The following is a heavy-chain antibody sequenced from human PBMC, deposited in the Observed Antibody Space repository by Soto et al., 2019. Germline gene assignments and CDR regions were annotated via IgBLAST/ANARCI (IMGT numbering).Heavy chain of an antibody. CDR1: GVQFNRED. CDR2: IIPMFGTP. V-gene: IGHV1-69*13. CDR3: ATSEGRDGYSFGY. D-gene: IGHD5-12*01. Sequence: SVRVAWKASGVQFNREDMRWVRQAPGQGLEWMGGIIPMFGTPHYAEKCQDRVTITADESTGTAYLELSSLTSEDTAVYYCATSEGRDGYSFGYCGAGTLVTVSS. J-gene: IGHJ4*02.